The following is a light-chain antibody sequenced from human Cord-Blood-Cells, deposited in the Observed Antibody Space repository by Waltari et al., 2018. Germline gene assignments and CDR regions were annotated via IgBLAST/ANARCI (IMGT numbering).Light chain of an antibody. CDR2: AAS. Sequence: AIRMTQSPSSFSASTGDRVTITCRASQGISSYLAWYQQKPGKAPKLLIYAASTLQSGVPSRFSGSGSGTDFTLTSSCLQSEDVATYYCQQYYSYPWTFGQGTKVEIK. V-gene: IGKV1-8*01. CDR1: QGISSY. CDR3: QQYYSYPWT. J-gene: IGKJ1*01.